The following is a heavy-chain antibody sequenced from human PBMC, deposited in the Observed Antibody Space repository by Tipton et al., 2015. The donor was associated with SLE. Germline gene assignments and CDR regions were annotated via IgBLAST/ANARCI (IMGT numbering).Heavy chain of an antibody. V-gene: IGHV4-59*01. CDR2: IYYSGTT. J-gene: IGHJ4*02. CDR3: SRSAGGSHYPFYFDL. CDR1: GASISTFY. Sequence: LRLSCTVSGASISTFYWSWIRQPPGKGLEWIGFIYYSGTTNNNPSLKSRVTISVDTPKNQISLRLTSVTAADSAVYYCSRSAGGSHYPFYFDLWGQGTQVTVSS. D-gene: IGHD1-26*01.